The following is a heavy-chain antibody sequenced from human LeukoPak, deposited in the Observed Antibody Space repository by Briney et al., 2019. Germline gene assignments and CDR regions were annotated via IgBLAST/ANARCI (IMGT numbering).Heavy chain of an antibody. CDR1: GYTFTNFG. CDR3: ARDLPVAASWAGCSGY. J-gene: IGHJ4*02. D-gene: IGHD6-19*01. CDR2: ISAYNGNT. Sequence: ASVEVSCKASGYTFTNFGISWLRQAPGQGLEWLGWISAYNGNTNSAQRVQGRVTLTTDTSTNTAYLNLRSLRSDDTAVYYCARDLPVAASWAGCSGYWGQGTLVIVSS. V-gene: IGHV1-18*01.